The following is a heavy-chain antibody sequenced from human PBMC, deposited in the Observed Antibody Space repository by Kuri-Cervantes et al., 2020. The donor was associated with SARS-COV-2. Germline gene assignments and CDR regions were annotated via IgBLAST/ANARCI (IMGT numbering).Heavy chain of an antibody. J-gene: IGHJ6*03. V-gene: IGHV1-18*01. Sequence: ASVKVSCKASGYTFTSYGISWVRQAPGQGLEWMGWISAYNGNTNYAQKPQGRVTMTTDTSTSTAYMELRSLRSEDTAVYYCARDLLAAGLQKGGYYYYYMDVWGKGTTVTVSS. CDR3: ARDLLAAGLQKGGYYYYYMDV. CDR1: GYTFTSYG. D-gene: IGHD4-11*01. CDR2: ISAYNGNT.